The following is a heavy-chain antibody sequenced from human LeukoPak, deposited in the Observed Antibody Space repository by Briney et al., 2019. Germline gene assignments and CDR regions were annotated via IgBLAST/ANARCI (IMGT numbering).Heavy chain of an antibody. CDR1: GYTFTGYY. CDR2: INPNNGGT. CDR3: AREYCSSTSCNYYFDY. Sequence: ASVKVSCKASGYTFTGYYMHWVRQAPGQGLEWMGRINPNNGGTNYAQKFQGRVTMTRDTSISTAYMELSRLRSDDTAVYYCAREYCSSTSCNYYFDYWGQGTLVTVPS. V-gene: IGHV1-2*06. D-gene: IGHD2-2*01. J-gene: IGHJ4*02.